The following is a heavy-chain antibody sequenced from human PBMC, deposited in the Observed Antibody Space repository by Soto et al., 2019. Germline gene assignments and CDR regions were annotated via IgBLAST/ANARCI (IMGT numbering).Heavy chain of an antibody. CDR2: MKQDETEK. D-gene: IGHD5-12*01. V-gene: IGHV3-7*01. J-gene: IGHJ4*02. CDR3: ARTKDIVTTIFDY. CDR1: GFPLSSYC. Sequence: GGSLRLSCAASGFPLSSYCMSWVRQAPGRGPEWVATMKQDETEKYYVDSVKGRFTISRDNAKNSLILQMSSLRAEDTAVYYCARTKDIVTTIFDYWGQGTLVTVSS.